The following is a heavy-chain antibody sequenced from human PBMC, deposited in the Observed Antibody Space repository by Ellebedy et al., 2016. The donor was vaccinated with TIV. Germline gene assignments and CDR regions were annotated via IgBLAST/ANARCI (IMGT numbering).Heavy chain of an antibody. J-gene: IGHJ5*02. D-gene: IGHD3-10*01. CDR3: ARWFGELLYVRWFDP. CDR2: IFDTGST. Sequence: SETLSLTCTVSGGSISGSSYYWGWIRQPPGKGLEWIGNIFDTGSTYYNPSLKSRVIISVDKSKNQFSLRLSSVTAEDTAVYYCARWFGELLYVRWFDPWGQGTLVTVSS. V-gene: IGHV4-39*01. CDR1: GGSISGSSYY.